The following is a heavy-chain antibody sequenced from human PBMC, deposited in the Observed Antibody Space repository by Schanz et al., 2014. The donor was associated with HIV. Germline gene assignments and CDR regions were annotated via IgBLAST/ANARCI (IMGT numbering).Heavy chain of an antibody. CDR1: GFPFNSYG. Sequence: QVQLVESGGGVVQPGRSLKLSCVASGFPFNSYGMHWVRQAPGKGLEWVAVTSYDGIKKNFADSVRGRFTISRDNSKNTLYLQMNNLRAEDTAVYGCARQGLRFSFWLDYWGQGTPVTVS. CDR3: ARQGLRFSFWLDY. V-gene: IGHV3-30*03. D-gene: IGHD4-17*01. J-gene: IGHJ4*02. CDR2: TSYDGIKK.